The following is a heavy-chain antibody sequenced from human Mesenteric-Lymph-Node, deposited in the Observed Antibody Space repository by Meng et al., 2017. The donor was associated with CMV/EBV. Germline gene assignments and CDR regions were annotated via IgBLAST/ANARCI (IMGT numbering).Heavy chain of an antibody. V-gene: IGHV1-8*01. J-gene: IGHJ4*02. CDR1: GYRFTNYY. D-gene: IGHD4-17*01. CDR3: ARGNLRRVTTDY. CDR2: MSPNSGST. Sequence: ASVKVSCKASGYRFTNYYLNWVRQAPGQGLEWMGWMSPNSGSTGYAQKFQGRVTMTRDTSISTVYMELSSLRSEDTAVYYCARGNLRRVTTDYWGQGTLVTVSS.